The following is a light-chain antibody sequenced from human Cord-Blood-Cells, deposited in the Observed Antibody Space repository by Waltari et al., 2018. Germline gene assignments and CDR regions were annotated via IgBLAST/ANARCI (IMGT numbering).Light chain of an antibody. Sequence: SYELTPPPSVSVSPGQTTSITCLGDKSGDKYACWYQPKQGQSPLLVIYQDSKRPSGIPERFSGSNSGNTATLTISGTQSMDEADYYCQAGDSSTEVFGGGTKLTVL. V-gene: IGLV3-1*01. CDR3: QAGDSSTEV. CDR1: KSGDKY. J-gene: IGLJ2*01. CDR2: QDS.